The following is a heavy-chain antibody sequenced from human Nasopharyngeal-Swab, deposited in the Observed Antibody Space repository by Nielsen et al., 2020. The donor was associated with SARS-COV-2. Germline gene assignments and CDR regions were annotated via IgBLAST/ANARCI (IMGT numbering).Heavy chain of an antibody. CDR1: GGTFSSYA. CDR2: IIPIFGTA. V-gene: IGHV1-69*13. CDR3: ARDGGGCSSTSCYGRDAFDI. D-gene: IGHD2-2*01. J-gene: IGHJ3*02. Sequence: SVKVSCKASGGTFSSYAISWVRRAPGQGLEWMGGIIPIFGTANYAQKFQGRVTITADESTSTAYMELSSLRSEDTAVYYCARDGGGCSSTSCYGRDAFDIWGQGTMVTVSS.